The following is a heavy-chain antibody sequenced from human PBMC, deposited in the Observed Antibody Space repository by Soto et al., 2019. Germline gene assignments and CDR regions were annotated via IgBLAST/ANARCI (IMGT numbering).Heavy chain of an antibody. V-gene: IGHV1-69*12. CDR1: GGTFSSYA. CDR3: ARGPAYSGSYYEYFQH. CDR2: IIPIFGTA. D-gene: IGHD1-26*01. Sequence: QVQLVQSGAEVKKPGSSVKVSCKASGGTFSSYAISWVRQAPGQGLEWMGGIIPIFGTANYAQKFQGRVTVTADESTSTAYMELSSLRSEDTAVYYCARGPAYSGSYYEYFQHWGQGTLVTVSS. J-gene: IGHJ1*01.